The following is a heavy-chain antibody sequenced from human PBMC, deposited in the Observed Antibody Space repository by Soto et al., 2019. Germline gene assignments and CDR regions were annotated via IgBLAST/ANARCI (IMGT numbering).Heavy chain of an antibody. CDR2: TYYRSKWYN. D-gene: IGHD6-19*01. CDR3: ARVGQMAGALDY. J-gene: IGHJ4*02. V-gene: IGHV6-1*01. Sequence: QVQLQQSGPGLVKPSQTLSLTCAISGDSVSSNSAAWNWIRQSPSRGLEWLGRTYYRSKWYNHYAVSMKSRITINPDTSKNPVSLQLTSVTPDDTAVYYCARVGQMAGALDYWGQGTLVTVSA. CDR1: GDSVSSNSAA.